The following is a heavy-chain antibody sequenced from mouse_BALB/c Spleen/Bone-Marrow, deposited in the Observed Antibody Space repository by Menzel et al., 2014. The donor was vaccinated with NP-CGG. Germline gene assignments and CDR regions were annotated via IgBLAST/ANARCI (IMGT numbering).Heavy chain of an antibody. V-gene: IGHV1-4*01. Sequence: VQLQQSGAELARPGASVKMSCKASGYTFTSYTMHWVKQRPGQGLEWIGYINPSSGYANYNQKFKDKATLTADKSSSTAYMQLSSLTSGDSAVCYCARSAYYRSLFAYWGQGTLVTVSA. D-gene: IGHD2-14*01. J-gene: IGHJ3*01. CDR1: GYTFTSYT. CDR2: INPSSGYA. CDR3: ARSAYYRSLFAY.